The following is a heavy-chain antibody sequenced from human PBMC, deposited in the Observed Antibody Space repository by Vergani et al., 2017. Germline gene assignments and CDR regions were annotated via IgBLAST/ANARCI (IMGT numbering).Heavy chain of an antibody. D-gene: IGHD2-2*01. CDR1: GETFSSHG. V-gene: IGHV1-2*02. CDR3: ARVGTSSNRDYFDY. CDR2: IIPNSSGT. J-gene: IGHJ4*02. Sequence: QVQLVQSGAEVKEPGSSLRVSCKAFGETFSSHGISWVRQAPGQGLQWMGRIIPNSSGTNYAQKFQGRVTMTRDTSISTAYMELSNLRSDDTAVYYCARVGTSSNRDYFDYWGQGTLVTVSS.